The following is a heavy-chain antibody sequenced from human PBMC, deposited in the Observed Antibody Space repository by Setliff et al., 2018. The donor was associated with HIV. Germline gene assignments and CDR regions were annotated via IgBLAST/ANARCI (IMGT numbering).Heavy chain of an antibody. CDR1: GGSISSGSYY. CDR2: IHTSGST. D-gene: IGHD3-10*01. V-gene: IGHV4-61*09. Sequence: SETLSLTCTVSGGSISSGSYYWSWIRQPAGKGLEWIGHIHTSGSTKYNPSLKSRVTISADPSKNQFSLNLSSVTAAETAVYYCARVGYHGSGRYSFDYWGRGILVTVSS. CDR3: ARVGYHGSGRYSFDY. J-gene: IGHJ4*02.